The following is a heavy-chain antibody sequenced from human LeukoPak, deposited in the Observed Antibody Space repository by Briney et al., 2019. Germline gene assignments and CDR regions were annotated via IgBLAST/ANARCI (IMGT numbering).Heavy chain of an antibody. CDR3: ARSTLYYYSSGSYSYNWFDP. V-gene: IGHV4-61*08. J-gene: IGHJ5*02. D-gene: IGHD3-10*01. Sequence: SETLSLTCAVSGGSISSGVYSWIWIRQPPSKGLEGIGFIYETGTSYSPSLKSRVTISVDTSKNQFSLKLTSVTAADTAVYYCARSTLYYYSSGSYSYNWFDPWGQGTLVTVSS. CDR1: GGSISSGVYS. CDR2: IYETGT.